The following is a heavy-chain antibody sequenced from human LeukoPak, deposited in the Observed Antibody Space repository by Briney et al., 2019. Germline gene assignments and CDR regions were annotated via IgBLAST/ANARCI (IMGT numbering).Heavy chain of an antibody. CDR2: MNPNSGNT. J-gene: IGHJ6*03. CDR3: ARVLVRGAKRYYYYYYMDV. Sequence: ASVKVSCKASGYTFTSYDINWVRQATGQGLEWMGWMNPNSGNTGYAQKFQGRVTMTRNTSISTAYMELSSLRSEDTAVYYCARVLVRGAKRYYYYYYMDVWGKGTTVTISS. CDR1: GYTFTSYD. V-gene: IGHV1-8*01. D-gene: IGHD3-10*01.